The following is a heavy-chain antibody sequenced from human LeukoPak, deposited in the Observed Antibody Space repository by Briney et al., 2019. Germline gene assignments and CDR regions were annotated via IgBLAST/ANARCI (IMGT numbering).Heavy chain of an antibody. CDR2: IRSDGSNK. CDR1: GFTFSSYG. CDR3: TSAAHDY. J-gene: IGHJ4*02. V-gene: IGHV3-30*02. Sequence: GGSLRLSCAASGFTFSSYGMHWVRQAPGKGLEWVAFIRSDGSNKLYPDSVKGRFTISRDNSRNTLYLQMNNVRAEDTAVYYCTSAAHDYWGQGTLVTVSS. D-gene: IGHD6-25*01.